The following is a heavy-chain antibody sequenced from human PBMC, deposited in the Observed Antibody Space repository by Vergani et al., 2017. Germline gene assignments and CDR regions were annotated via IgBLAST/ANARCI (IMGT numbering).Heavy chain of an antibody. D-gene: IGHD1-26*01. Sequence: EVQLLESGGSLKQPGGSVRLSCAASGFTFSTYAMHWVRQAPGKGLEWVSALTGGDGSTYYADSFKGCFIISRDNSRETLYLLMNSLRPEDTATYYCVKDAGSYKNFFDSWGQGTLVTVSS. CDR1: GFTFSTYA. CDR2: LTGGDGST. J-gene: IGHJ4*02. CDR3: VKDAGSYKNFFDS. V-gene: IGHV3-23*01.